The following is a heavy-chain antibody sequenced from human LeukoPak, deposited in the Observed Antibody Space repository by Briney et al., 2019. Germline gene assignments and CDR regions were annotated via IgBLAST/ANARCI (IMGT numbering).Heavy chain of an antibody. CDR1: GFTFSTYT. CDR2: ISSSSSTI. J-gene: IGHJ4*02. CDR3: VRDGGYSYGPFDY. V-gene: IGHV3-48*01. Sequence: GGSLRLSCAASGFTFSTYTMDWVRQAPGKGLEWVSYISSSSSTIYYADSVKGRFIISRDNAKNSLYLQMNSLRAEDTAVYYCVRDGGYSYGPFDYWGQETLVTVSS. D-gene: IGHD5-18*01.